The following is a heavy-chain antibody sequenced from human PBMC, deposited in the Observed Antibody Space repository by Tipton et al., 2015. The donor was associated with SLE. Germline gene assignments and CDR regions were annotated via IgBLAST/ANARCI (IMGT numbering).Heavy chain of an antibody. CDR1: GGSISSYY. V-gene: IGHV4-59*12. D-gene: IGHD1-26*01. Sequence: TLSLTCTVSGGSISSYYWSWIRQPPGKGLEWIGYIYYSGSTNYNPSLKGRVTISVDTSKNQFSLKLSSVTAADTAVYYCARELRIVGAKDWFDPWGQGTLVTVSS. J-gene: IGHJ5*02. CDR2: IYYSGST. CDR3: ARELRIVGAKDWFDP.